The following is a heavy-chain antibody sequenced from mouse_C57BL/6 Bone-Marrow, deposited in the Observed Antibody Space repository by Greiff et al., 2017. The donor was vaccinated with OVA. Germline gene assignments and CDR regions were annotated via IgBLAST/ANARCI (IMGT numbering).Heavy chain of an antibody. CDR3: AREDSSCYAMDY. CDR2: IYPGSGNT. J-gene: IGHJ4*01. Sequence: QVHVKQSGAELVRPGASVKLSCKASGYTFTDYYINWVKQRPGQGLEWIARIYPGSGNTYYNEKFKGKATLTAEKSSSTAYMQLSSLTSEDSAVYFCAREDSSCYAMDYWGQGTSVTVSS. D-gene: IGHD3-2*02. CDR1: GYTFTDYY. V-gene: IGHV1-76*01.